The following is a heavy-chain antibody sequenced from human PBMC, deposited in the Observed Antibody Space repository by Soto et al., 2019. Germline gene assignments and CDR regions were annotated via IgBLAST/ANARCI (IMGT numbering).Heavy chain of an antibody. V-gene: IGHV1-69*13. CDR1: GGTFSRYA. CDR2: IILIFGTA. J-gene: IGHJ4*02. CDR3: ARACYESSGYFDY. Sequence: ASVKVSCKATGGTFSRYAISWVRQAPGQGLDWMGGIILIFGTANYAQKFQGRVTITADEATSTAYMDLSSLRSEDKAVYYCARACYESSGYFDYWGQGTLVTVSS. D-gene: IGHD3-22*01.